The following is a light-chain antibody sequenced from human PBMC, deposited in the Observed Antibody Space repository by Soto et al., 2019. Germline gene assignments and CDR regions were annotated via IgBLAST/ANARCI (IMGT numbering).Light chain of an antibody. V-gene: IGKV1-27*01. CDR1: QGIRNF. J-gene: IGKJ3*01. CDR3: QEYSSVPV. Sequence: DIQMTQSPTSLSASVGDRVTITCRASQGIRNFVAWYQQKPGKAPKLLIYAASTLQSGVPSRFSGSGSGKDFTLTINSLQPEDVATYSCQEYSSVPVFGPGTKVEIK. CDR2: AAS.